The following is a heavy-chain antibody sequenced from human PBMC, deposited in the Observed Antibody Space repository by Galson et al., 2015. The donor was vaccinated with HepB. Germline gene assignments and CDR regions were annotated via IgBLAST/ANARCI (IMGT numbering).Heavy chain of an antibody. J-gene: IGHJ4*02. D-gene: IGHD2-2*01. Sequence: SLRLSCAASGFTFSSYWMSWVRQAPGKGLEWVANIKQDGSEKYYVDSVKGRFTISRDNAKNSLYLQMNSLRAEDTAVYYCARDYCSSTSCFTPPFDYWGQGTLVTVSS. CDR1: GFTFSSYW. V-gene: IGHV3-7*03. CDR3: ARDYCSSTSCFTPPFDY. CDR2: IKQDGSEK.